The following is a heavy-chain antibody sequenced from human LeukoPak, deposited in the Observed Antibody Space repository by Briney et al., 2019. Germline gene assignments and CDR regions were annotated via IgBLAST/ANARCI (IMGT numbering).Heavy chain of an antibody. CDR3: ARHCSGGSCYSDY. D-gene: IGHD2-15*01. V-gene: IGHV5-10-1*01. CDR1: GYSFTSYW. CDR2: IDPSGSYT. Sequence: PGESLKISCKGSGYSFTSYWISWVRQMPGKGLEWMGRIDPSGSYTNYSPSFQGHVTISADKSISTAYLQWSSLKASDTAMYYCARHCSGGSCYSDYWGQGTLVTVSS. J-gene: IGHJ4*02.